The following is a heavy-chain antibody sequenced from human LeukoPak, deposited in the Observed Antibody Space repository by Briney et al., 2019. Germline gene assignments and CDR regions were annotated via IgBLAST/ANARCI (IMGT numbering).Heavy chain of an antibody. J-gene: IGHJ4*02. Sequence: GGSLRLSCAASGFTFSSYGMHWVRQAPGKGLEWVAVISYDGSNKYYADSVKGRFTISRDNSKNTLYLQMNSLRAEDTAVYYCAKLHNNGAMAGIGTYEFDYWGQGTLVTVSS. V-gene: IGHV3-30*18. D-gene: IGHD6-19*01. CDR2: ISYDGSNK. CDR3: AKLHNNGAMAGIGTYEFDY. CDR1: GFTFSSYG.